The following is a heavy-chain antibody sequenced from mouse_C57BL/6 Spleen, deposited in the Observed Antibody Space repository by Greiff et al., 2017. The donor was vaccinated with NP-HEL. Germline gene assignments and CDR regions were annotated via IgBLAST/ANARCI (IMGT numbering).Heavy chain of an antibody. D-gene: IGHD2-13*01. CDR2: IDPSDSET. J-gene: IGHJ2*01. CDR3: ARGGGDRHYFDY. V-gene: IGHV1-52*01. Sequence: QVQLQQPGAELVRPGSSVKLSCKASGYTFTSYWMHWVKQRPIQGLEWIGNIDPSDSETHYNQKFKDKATLTVDKSSSTAYMQLSSLTSEDSAVSNCARGGGDRHYFDYWGQGTTLTVSS. CDR1: GYTFTSYW.